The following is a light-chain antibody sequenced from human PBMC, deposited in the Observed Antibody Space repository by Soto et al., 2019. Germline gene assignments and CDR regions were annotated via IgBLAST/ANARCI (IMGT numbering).Light chain of an antibody. Sequence: DIVMTQSPDSLAVSLGERATINCKSSQSVLYSSNNKNYLAWYQQKPGQPPKLLIYWASTRESGVPDRFSGSGSGTDFTLTISSLQAEDVAVYYCQQYYTTRTFVPGTKVEIK. J-gene: IGKJ1*01. V-gene: IGKV4-1*01. CDR3: QQYYTTRT. CDR1: QSVLYSSNNKNY. CDR2: WAS.